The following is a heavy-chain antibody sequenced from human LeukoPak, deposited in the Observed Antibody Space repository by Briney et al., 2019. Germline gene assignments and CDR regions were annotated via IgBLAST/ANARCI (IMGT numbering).Heavy chain of an antibody. J-gene: IGHJ6*03. V-gene: IGHV4-39*07. CDR2: GYYSGST. CDR3: ASGYYYYYMDV. CDR1: GGSVSSINYY. Sequence: SETLSLTCSVSGGSVSSINYYWGWVRQPPGKGLEWIGSGYYSGSTFYNPPLKSRVTISVDTSKNQFSLKLSSVIAADTAVYYCASGYYYYYMDVWGKGTTVTVSS.